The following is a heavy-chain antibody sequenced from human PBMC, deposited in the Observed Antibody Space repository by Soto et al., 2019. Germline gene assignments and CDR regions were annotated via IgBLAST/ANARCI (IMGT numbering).Heavy chain of an antibody. J-gene: IGHJ3*02. CDR1: GGSISSYF. D-gene: IGHD2-15*01. Sequence: KASETLSLTCTVSGGSISSYFWSWILQPQGKGLEWIGYIYYSGSTNYNPSLKSRVTISVDTSKNQFSLKLSSVTAADTAVYYCARDSIYCSGGSCYAAFDIWGQGTMVTVSS. V-gene: IGHV4-59*01. CDR3: ARDSIYCSGGSCYAAFDI. CDR2: IYYSGST.